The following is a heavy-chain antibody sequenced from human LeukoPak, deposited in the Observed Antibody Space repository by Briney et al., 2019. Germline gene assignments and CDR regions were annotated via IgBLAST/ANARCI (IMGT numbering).Heavy chain of an antibody. CDR3: AKDEGHEAAAVHDY. Sequence: GGSLRLSCAGSGFTFMDYGMHWVRQAPGKGLEWVATISYDENKPFYVDSVKGRFTISRDNSRGTVYLQMNSLRAEDTAVYYCAKDEGHEAAAVHDYWGQGTLVTVSS. V-gene: IGHV3-30*18. D-gene: IGHD6-13*01. CDR2: ISYDENKP. CDR1: GFTFMDYG. J-gene: IGHJ4*02.